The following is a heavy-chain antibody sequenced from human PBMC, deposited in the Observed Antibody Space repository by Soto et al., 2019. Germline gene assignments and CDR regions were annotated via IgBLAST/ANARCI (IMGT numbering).Heavy chain of an antibody. J-gene: IGHJ4*02. D-gene: IGHD2-15*01. CDR1: GGSISSYY. Sequence: SETLSLTCTVSGGSISSYYWSWIRQPPGKGLEWIGYIYYSGSTNYNPSLKSRVTISVDTSKNRLSLKLSSVTAADTAVYYCARGYCSGGSCYKPIDYWGQGTLVTVS. V-gene: IGHV4-59*01. CDR2: IYYSGST. CDR3: ARGYCSGGSCYKPIDY.